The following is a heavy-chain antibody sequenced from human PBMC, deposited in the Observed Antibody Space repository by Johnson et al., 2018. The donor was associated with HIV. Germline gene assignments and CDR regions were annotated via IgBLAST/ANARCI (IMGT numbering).Heavy chain of an antibody. CDR2: IYSGGST. V-gene: IGHV3-53*01. D-gene: IGHD3-3*02. J-gene: IGHJ3*02. CDR1: GFTVSSNY. CDR3: AKDTLLESGFDI. Sequence: VQLVESGGGLIQPGGSLRLSCAASGFTVSSNYMSWVRQAPGKGLERVPVIYSGGSTYYADSVKGRFTISRDNAKNSLYLQMNSLRAEDTALYYCAKDTLLESGFDIWGQGTMVTVSS.